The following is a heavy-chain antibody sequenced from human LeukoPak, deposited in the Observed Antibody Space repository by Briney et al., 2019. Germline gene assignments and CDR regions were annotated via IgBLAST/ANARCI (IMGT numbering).Heavy chain of an antibody. Sequence: SETLSLTCTVSGSSISSYYWSWIRQPPGKGLEWIGYIYYSGSTNYNPSLKSRVTISVDTSKNQFSLKLSSVTAADTAVYYCASSSYCGGDCYDFDYWGQGTLVTVSS. CDR2: IYYSGST. CDR3: ASSSYCGGDCYDFDY. J-gene: IGHJ4*02. V-gene: IGHV4-59*01. CDR1: GSSISSYY. D-gene: IGHD2-21*02.